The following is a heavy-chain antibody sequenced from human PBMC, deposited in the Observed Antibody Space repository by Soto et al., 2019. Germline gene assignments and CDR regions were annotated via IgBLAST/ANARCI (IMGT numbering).Heavy chain of an antibody. Sequence: EVHLLESGGDLVLPGGSLRLSCAASGFAFNDFAMSWVRQAPGKGPEWLSTISGSGDKTFHSDSVKGRFDISRDNSNNKMFLQMNSLRAEDTAIYYCAKGASRAPFEKWGRGTLVTVSS. CDR3: AKGASRAPFEK. CDR1: GFAFNDFA. J-gene: IGHJ4*02. CDR2: ISGSGDKT. V-gene: IGHV3-23*01.